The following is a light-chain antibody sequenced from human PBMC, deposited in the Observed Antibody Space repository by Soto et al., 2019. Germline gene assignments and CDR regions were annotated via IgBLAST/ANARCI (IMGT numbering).Light chain of an antibody. V-gene: IGKV1-13*02. Sequence: AIQLTQSPSSLSASVGDRVTITCRASQGISSYLGWYQQKPGKAPNLLIYDASSLESGVPSRFSGSGSGTEFTLTISSLQPDDFATYYCQHYNSYSEAFGQGTRLEIK. CDR1: QGISSY. J-gene: IGKJ5*01. CDR3: QHYNSYSEA. CDR2: DAS.